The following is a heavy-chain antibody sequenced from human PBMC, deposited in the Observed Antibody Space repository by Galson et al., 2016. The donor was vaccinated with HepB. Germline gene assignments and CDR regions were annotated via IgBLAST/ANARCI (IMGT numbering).Heavy chain of an antibody. CDR1: GFTFRSYD. CDR2: IGSAGDT. CDR3: ARGDSSYSGMDV. Sequence: SLRLSCAVSGFTFRSYDMHWVRQVTGKGLEWVAAIGSAGDTYYRGSVKGRFAISRENAKKSLFLQMNSLRAGDTAVYYCARGDSSYSGMDVWGRGTLVTV. V-gene: IGHV3-13*04. J-gene: IGHJ6*02. D-gene: IGHD6-6*01.